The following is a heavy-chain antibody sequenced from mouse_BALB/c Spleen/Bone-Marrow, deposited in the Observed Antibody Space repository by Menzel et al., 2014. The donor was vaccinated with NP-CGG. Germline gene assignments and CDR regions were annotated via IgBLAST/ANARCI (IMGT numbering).Heavy chain of an antibody. D-gene: IGHD1-1*01. Sequence: EVQVVESGGGLVQPGGSRRLSCAASGFTFSSFGMHWVRQAPEKGLEWVAYISSGSSTIYSADTVKGRFTISRDNPKNTLFLQMTSLRSEDTAMYYCARSYGSFFWYFDVWGAGTTVTVSS. CDR1: GFTFSSFG. CDR3: ARSYGSFFWYFDV. CDR2: ISSGSSTI. J-gene: IGHJ1*01. V-gene: IGHV5-17*02.